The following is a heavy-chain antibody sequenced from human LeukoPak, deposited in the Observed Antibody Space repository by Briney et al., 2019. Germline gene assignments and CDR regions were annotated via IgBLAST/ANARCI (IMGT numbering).Heavy chain of an antibody. V-gene: IGHV1-46*01. CDR1: GYTLSSFY. CDR2: INPSDGST. J-gene: IGHJ4*02. D-gene: IGHD2-21*01. CDR3: AVVHTYSIRPFDS. Sequence: GASVKVSCKASGYTLSSFYFQWVRQAPGQGLQWTGFINPSDGSTTYVQEFQGRVAMTMDMSASTVYMELSSLRSADTAMYYCAVVHTYSIRPFDSWGQGTLVTVSS.